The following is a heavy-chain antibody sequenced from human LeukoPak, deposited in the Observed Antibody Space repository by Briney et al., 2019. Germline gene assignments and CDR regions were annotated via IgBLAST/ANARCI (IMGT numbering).Heavy chain of an antibody. CDR2: IKQDGSEK. V-gene: IGHV3-7*01. D-gene: IGHD6-19*01. CDR1: GFTFSSYW. J-gene: IGHJ6*03. Sequence: GGSLRLSCSASGFTFSSYWMSWVRQAPGKGLEWVANIKQDGSEKYYVDSVKGRFTISRDNAKNSLYLQMNSLRAEDTAVYYCARDLAVAHYYYMDVWGKGTTVTVSS. CDR3: ARDLAVAHYYYMDV.